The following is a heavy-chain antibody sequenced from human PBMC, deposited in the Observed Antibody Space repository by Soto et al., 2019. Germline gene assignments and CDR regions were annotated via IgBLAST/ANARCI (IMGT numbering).Heavy chain of an antibody. J-gene: IGHJ4*02. CDR3: ARDITYTSHSSGWYYFDY. CDR1: GDSVSSNSAA. Sequence: SQTLSLTCAISGDSVSSNSAAWNWIRQSPSRGLEWLGRTYYRSKWYNDYAVSVKSRITINPDTSKNQFSLQLNSVTPEDTAVYYCARDITYTSHSSGWYYFDYWGQGTLVTVSS. D-gene: IGHD6-19*01. V-gene: IGHV6-1*01. CDR2: TYYRSKWYN.